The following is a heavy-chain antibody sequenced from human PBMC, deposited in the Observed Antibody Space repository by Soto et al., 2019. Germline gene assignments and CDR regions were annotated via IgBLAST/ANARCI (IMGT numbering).Heavy chain of an antibody. CDR2: IKEDGSEK. D-gene: IGHD2-15*01. J-gene: IGHJ4*02. CDR3: SRDVVVGAKALNY. V-gene: IGHV3-7*01. Sequence: GGSLRLSCAASGFTFSNYWMTWVRQAPGKGLEWVANIKEDGSEKHYVDSVKGRFTISRDNAKNSLYLQMNSLRVEDTAVYFCSRDVVVGAKALNYWGQGALVTVPS. CDR1: GFTFSNYW.